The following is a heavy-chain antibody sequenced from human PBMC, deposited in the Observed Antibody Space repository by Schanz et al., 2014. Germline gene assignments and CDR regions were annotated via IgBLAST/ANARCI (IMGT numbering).Heavy chain of an antibody. V-gene: IGHV1-69*02. D-gene: IGHD3-10*01. J-gene: IGHJ4*02. CDR1: GGTFSTYT. CDR2: IIPILGIA. Sequence: QVQLVQSGAEVKKPGSSVKVSCKASGGTFSTYTISWVRQAPGQGLEWMGRIIPILGIANYAQKFQGRVTITADKSTFTADMERSSLRAEDTAVYYCARGGSMVQEINVAYWGQGSLVTVSA. CDR3: ARGGSMVQEINVAY.